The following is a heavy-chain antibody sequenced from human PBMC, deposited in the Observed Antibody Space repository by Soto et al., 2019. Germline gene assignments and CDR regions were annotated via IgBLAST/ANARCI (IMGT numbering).Heavy chain of an antibody. CDR3: AKSVAIQIYFDY. V-gene: IGHV3-23*01. Sequence: EVQLLESGGGLVQPGGSLRLSCAASGFTFSSYAMSWVRQAPGKGLEWVSAISGSGGSTYYADSVKGRFTISRDNSKNTLYLQMNSLRAEDTAVYFCAKSVAIQIYFDYWGQGTLVTVSS. J-gene: IGHJ4*02. CDR2: ISGSGGST. D-gene: IGHD2-2*02. CDR1: GFTFSSYA.